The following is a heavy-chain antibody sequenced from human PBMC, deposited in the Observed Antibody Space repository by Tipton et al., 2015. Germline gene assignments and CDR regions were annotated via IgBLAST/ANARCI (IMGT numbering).Heavy chain of an antibody. CDR1: AYSISSDYY. CDR2: ISHSGNT. J-gene: IGHJ6*02. Sequence: TLSLTCAVSAYSISSDYYWGWIRQPPGKGLEWIGSISHSGNTYYNPSLKSRVTISVDTSKDQFSLKLSSVTAADTAVYYCARDLGQQLVGPYYFHYAMDVWGQGTSVTVSS. D-gene: IGHD6-6*01. V-gene: IGHV4-38-2*02. CDR3: ARDLGQQLVGPYYFHYAMDV.